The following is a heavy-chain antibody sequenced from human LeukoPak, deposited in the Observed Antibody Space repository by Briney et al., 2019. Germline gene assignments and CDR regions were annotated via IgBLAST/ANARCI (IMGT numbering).Heavy chain of an antibody. CDR2: ISYDGSNK. CDR3: ARVQVPAAILNWFDP. V-gene: IGHV3-30-3*01. D-gene: IGHD2-2*02. CDR1: GFTFSSYA. J-gene: IGHJ5*02. Sequence: PGRSLRLSCAASGFTFSSYAMHWVRQAPGKGLEWVAVISYDGSNKYYADSAKGRFTISRDNSKNTLYLQMNSLRAEDTAVYYCARVQVPAAILNWFDPWGQGTLVTVSS.